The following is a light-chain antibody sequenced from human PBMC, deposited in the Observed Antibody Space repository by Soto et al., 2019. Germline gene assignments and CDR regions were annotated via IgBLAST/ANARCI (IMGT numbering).Light chain of an antibody. V-gene: IGKV3-20*01. Sequence: EIVLTQSPGTLSLSPGERATLSCRASQSVRSSYLAWYQQKPGQAPRLLIYGASSRATGIPDRFSGSGSGTDFTLTISRLGPEDVAVYYCQQYYSTMYTFGQGTKLEIK. CDR1: QSVRSSY. J-gene: IGKJ2*01. CDR3: QQYYSTMYT. CDR2: GAS.